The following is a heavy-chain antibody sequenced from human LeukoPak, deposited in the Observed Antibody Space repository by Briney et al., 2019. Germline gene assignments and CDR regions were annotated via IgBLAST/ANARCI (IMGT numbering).Heavy chain of an antibody. J-gene: IGHJ4*02. CDR3: ARDTFWSGYFDY. D-gene: IGHD3-3*01. Sequence: SVTLSLTCTVSGGSISSYYWSWIRQPPGKGLEWIGYIYYSGSTNYNPSLKSRVTISVDTSKNQFSLKLSSVTAADTAVYYCARDTFWSGYFDYWGQGTLVTVSS. V-gene: IGHV4-59*01. CDR1: GGSISSYY. CDR2: IYYSGST.